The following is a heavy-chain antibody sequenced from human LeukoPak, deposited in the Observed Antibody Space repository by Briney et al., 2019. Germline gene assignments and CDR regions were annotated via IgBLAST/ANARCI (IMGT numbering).Heavy chain of an antibody. V-gene: IGHV4-39*07. Sequence: SGGSXXSSSYYWGWIRQPPGKGLEWIGSIYYSGSTYYNPSLKSRVTISVDTSKNQFSLKLSSVTAADTAVYYCARDRDSSGWYGYYFDYWGQGALVTVSS. CDR3: ARDRDSSGWYGYYFDY. CDR2: IYYSGST. D-gene: IGHD6-19*01. CDR1: GGSXXSSSYY. J-gene: IGHJ4*02.